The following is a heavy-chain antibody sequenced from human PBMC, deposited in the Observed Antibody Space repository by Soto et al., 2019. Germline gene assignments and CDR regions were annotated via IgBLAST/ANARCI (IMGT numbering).Heavy chain of an antibody. Sequence: LETLSLTCTVSGDSMSSSNWWNWVRQPPGKGLEWIGEAHHSGRTNYNPSLKSRVTISVDRSQNLFSLKLASVTAADTAVYYCARSEATSLDDWRHATLVTVSS. V-gene: IGHV4-4*02. CDR3: ARSEATSLDD. CDR2: AHHSGRT. D-gene: IGHD6-6*01. CDR1: GDSMSSSNW. J-gene: IGHJ4*01.